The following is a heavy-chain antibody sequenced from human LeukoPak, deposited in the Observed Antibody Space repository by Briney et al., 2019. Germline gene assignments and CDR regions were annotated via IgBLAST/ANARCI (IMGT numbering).Heavy chain of an antibody. V-gene: IGHV4-39*07. CDR3: ASRARVRGVIIDY. D-gene: IGHD3-10*01. CDR1: GDSINRSNYF. J-gene: IGHJ4*02. Sequence: SETLSLTCSVSGDSINRSNYFWGWIRQPPGEGLEWIASVFYSGSAYYNPSLKSRVTISVDTSKNQFSLKMSSVTAADTAVYYCASRARVRGVIIDYWGQGTLVTVSS. CDR2: VFYSGSA.